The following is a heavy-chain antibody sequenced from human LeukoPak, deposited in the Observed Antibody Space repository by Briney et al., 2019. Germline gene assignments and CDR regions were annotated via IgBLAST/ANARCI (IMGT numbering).Heavy chain of an antibody. CDR1: AFTFNSFA. CDR3: ARARCSSTDCPPDY. D-gene: IGHD2-2*01. CDR2: ISYDAENE. J-gene: IGHJ4*02. V-gene: IGHV3-30*08. Sequence: GGSLRLSCAASAFTFNSFAMHWVRLSPGKGLERVTAISYDAENEFYADSVRGRFAISRDNSENTLHLQLDSLRAEDTGVFYCARARCSSTDCPPDYWGQGTLVTVSS.